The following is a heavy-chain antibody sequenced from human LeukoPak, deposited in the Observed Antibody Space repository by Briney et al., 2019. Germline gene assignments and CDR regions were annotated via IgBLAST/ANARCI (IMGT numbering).Heavy chain of an antibody. CDR1: GGSISSSSYY. D-gene: IGHD6-19*01. J-gene: IGHJ4*02. CDR3: ARGQWPVGEVLDY. CDR2: IYYSGST. V-gene: IGHV4-39*07. Sequence: SETLSLTCTVSGGSISSSSYYWGWIRQPPGKGLEWIGSIYYSGSTYYNPSLKSRVTISVDTSKNQFSLKLSSVTAADTAVYYCARGQWPVGEVLDYWGQGTLVTVSS.